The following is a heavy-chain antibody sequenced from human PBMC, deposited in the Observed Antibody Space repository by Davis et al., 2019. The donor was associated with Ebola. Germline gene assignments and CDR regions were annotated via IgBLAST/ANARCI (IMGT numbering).Heavy chain of an antibody. CDR3: ARRSTVTNGFDY. V-gene: IGHV4-59*08. Sequence: MPSETLSLTCTVSGGSISSYYWSWIRQPPGKGLEWIGYMYYFGSTHYNPSLMSRVTISMDMSKSHFSLKLSSLTAADTAVYYCARRSTVTNGFDYWGQGVLVTVSS. J-gene: IGHJ4*02. CDR2: MYYFGST. D-gene: IGHD4-17*01. CDR1: GGSISSYY.